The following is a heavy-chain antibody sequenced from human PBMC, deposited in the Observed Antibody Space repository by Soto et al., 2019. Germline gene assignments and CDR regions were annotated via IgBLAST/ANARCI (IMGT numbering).Heavy chain of an antibody. CDR3: ARGIAVAGKEAPRPHYYMDV. Sequence: GESLKISCKGSGYSFTSYWIGWVRQMPGKGLEWMGIIYPGDSDTRYSPSFQGQVTISADKSISTAYLQWSSLKASDTAMYYCARGIAVAGKEAPRPHYYMDVWGKGTTVTVSS. D-gene: IGHD6-19*01. J-gene: IGHJ6*03. CDR2: IYPGDSDT. CDR1: GYSFTSYW. V-gene: IGHV5-51*01.